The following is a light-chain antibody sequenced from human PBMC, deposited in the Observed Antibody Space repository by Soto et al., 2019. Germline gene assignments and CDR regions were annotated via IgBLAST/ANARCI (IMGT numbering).Light chain of an antibody. Sequence: QSALTQPASVSGSPGQSITISCTGTSSDVGGYNYVSWYQQHPGKAPKLMIYDVSNRPSGVSNRFSGSKSGNTASLTISGLQAEDEADYYCSSYTGSSTYVVFGVGTKVTVL. CDR3: SSYTGSSTYVV. V-gene: IGLV2-14*01. CDR1: SSDVGGYNY. J-gene: IGLJ2*01. CDR2: DVS.